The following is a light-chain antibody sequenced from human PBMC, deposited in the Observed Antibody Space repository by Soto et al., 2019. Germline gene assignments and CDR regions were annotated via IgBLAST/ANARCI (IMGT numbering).Light chain of an antibody. CDR1: SSDVGGYNY. Sequence: QSALTQPASVSGSPGQLITISCTGTSSDVGGYNYVSWYQQHPGKAPKLMIYEVSNRPSGVSNRFSGSKSGNTASLTISGLQAEDEADYYCSSYTSSSLWVFGGGTKLTVL. CDR2: EVS. CDR3: SSYTSSSLWV. J-gene: IGLJ3*02. V-gene: IGLV2-14*01.